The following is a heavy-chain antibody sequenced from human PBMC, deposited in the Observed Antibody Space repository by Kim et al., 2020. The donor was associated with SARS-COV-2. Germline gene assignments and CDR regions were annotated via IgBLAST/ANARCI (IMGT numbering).Heavy chain of an antibody. J-gene: IGHJ4*02. D-gene: IGHD3-16*01. V-gene: IGHV4-34*01. CDR3: AGGSWAIRFDQ. CDR2: T. Sequence: TNYNPSLKSRVTLSVDRAKNQFSLNLTSVTAADTAVYYCAGGSWAIRFDQWGQGTLVTISS.